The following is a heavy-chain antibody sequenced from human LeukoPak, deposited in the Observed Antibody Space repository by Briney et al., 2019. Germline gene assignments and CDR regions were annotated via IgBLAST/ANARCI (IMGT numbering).Heavy chain of an antibody. CDR1: GFTFSSYG. CDR2: ISYDGSNK. Sequence: GGSLRLSCAASGFTFSSYGMHWVRQAPGKGLEWVAVISYDGSNKYYADSVKGRFTISRDNSKNTLYLQMNSLRAEDTAVYYCAKEVVVVPAAGAAFSPADPWGQGTLVTVSS. V-gene: IGHV3-30*18. D-gene: IGHD2-2*01. J-gene: IGHJ5*02. CDR3: AKEVVVVPAAGAAFSPADP.